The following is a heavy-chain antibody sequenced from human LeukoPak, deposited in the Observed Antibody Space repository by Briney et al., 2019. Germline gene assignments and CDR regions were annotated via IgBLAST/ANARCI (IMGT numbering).Heavy chain of an antibody. Sequence: PGGSLRLSCAASGFTFSGSAMHWVRQASGKGLEWVGRIRSKANSYATAYAASVKGRFTISRDDSKNTAYLQMNSLKTEDPAVYYCTSPRFGVVVIDDAFDIWGQGTMVTVSS. J-gene: IGHJ3*02. V-gene: IGHV3-73*01. CDR1: GFTFSGSA. CDR3: TSPRFGVVVIDDAFDI. D-gene: IGHD3-22*01. CDR2: IRSKANSYAT.